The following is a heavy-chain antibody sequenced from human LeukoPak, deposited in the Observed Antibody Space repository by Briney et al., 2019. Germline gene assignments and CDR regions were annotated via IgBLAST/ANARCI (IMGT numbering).Heavy chain of an antibody. Sequence: GGSLRLSCAASGFTFTSYGFHWVRQAPGKGLEWVAVIWYDGSNKYYADSVKGRFTISRDNAKNSLYLQMNSLRAEDTALYYCAKHYGYSGSQAYYYYYYGMDVWGQGTTVTVSS. CDR3: AKHYGYSGSQAYYYYYYGMDV. J-gene: IGHJ6*02. CDR2: IWYDGSNK. V-gene: IGHV3-33*03. CDR1: GFTFTSYG. D-gene: IGHD5-12*01.